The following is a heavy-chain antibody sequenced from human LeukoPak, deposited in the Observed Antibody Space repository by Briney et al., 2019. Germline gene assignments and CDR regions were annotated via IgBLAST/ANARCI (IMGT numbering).Heavy chain of an antibody. CDR2: IYYSGST. Sequence: SETLSLTCTVSGGSISSYYWSWIRQPPGKGLEWIGYIYYSGSTYYNPSLKSRVTISVDTSKNQFSLKLSSVTAADTAVYYCARGNSGSYAYDYWGQGTLVTVSS. D-gene: IGHD1-26*01. CDR3: ARGNSGSYAYDY. CDR1: GGSISSYY. V-gene: IGHV4-59*08. J-gene: IGHJ4*02.